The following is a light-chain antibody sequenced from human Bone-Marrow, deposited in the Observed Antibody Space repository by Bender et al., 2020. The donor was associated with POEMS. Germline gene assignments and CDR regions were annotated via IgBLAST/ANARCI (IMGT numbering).Light chain of an antibody. J-gene: IGLJ2*01. CDR2: DVT. CDR3: GAYARTEYYVI. CDR1: SSDVGGYNS. Sequence: QSVLTQPRSVSGSPGQSVTISCTGTSSDVGGYNSVSWYQQYPGKAPKLRIYDVTERPSGVPDRFSGAKSGNTAALTIYELQAEDEADYYCGAYARTEYYVIFGGGTKLTVL. V-gene: IGLV2-11*01.